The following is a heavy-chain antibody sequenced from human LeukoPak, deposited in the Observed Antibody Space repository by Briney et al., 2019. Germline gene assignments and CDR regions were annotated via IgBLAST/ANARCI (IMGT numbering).Heavy chain of an antibody. CDR2: IRYDGSNK. CDR1: GFTFSNYG. D-gene: IGHD2-2*01. J-gene: IGHJ4*02. V-gene: IGHV3-30*02. Sequence: PGGSLRLSCAASGFTFSNYGMNWVRQGPGKGLEWVSFIRYDGSNKYYADSVKGRITISRDNSKNTLYLQMNSLRAEDTAVYYCAKDLVGYCSSTSCYSPLDYWGQGTLVTVSS. CDR3: AKDLVGYCSSTSCYSPLDY.